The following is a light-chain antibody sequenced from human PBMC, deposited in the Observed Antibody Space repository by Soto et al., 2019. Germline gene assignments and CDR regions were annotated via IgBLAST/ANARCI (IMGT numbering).Light chain of an antibody. CDR3: QQYEGLPLT. Sequence: DIQMTQSPSSLSASVGDRVTITCQASQDMSNYLNWYQQKPGKAPKLLIFDASNVETGVPSRFSRTVSVTHITFTIHSLQAEDIATYYCQQYEGLPLTFGGATKIEI. CDR1: QDMSNY. CDR2: DAS. V-gene: IGKV1-33*01. J-gene: IGKJ4*01.